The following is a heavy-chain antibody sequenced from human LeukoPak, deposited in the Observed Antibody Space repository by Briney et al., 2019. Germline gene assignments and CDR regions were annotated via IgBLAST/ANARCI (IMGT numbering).Heavy chain of an antibody. D-gene: IGHD3-10*02. CDR2: INSDGSST. Sequence: GGSLRLSCAASGFTFSSYWMHWVRHAPGKGLVWVSRINSDGSSTSYADSVKSRFTISRENAKHTLYLQTTSLRAEDTAVYYCAELGITMIGGVWGTGTTVTISS. CDR1: GFTFSSYW. CDR3: AELGITMIGGV. J-gene: IGHJ6*04. V-gene: IGHV3-74*01.